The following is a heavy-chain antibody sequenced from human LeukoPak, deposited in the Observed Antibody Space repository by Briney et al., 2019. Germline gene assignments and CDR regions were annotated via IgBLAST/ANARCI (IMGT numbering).Heavy chain of an antibody. V-gene: IGHV4-30-4*01. J-gene: IGHJ5*02. CDR1: GGSISIGNYY. CDR3: ARVTNNWFDP. CDR2: IYHSGSR. Sequence: PSQTLSLTCTVSGGSISIGNYYWRWLRQPPGKGLEWIGYIYHSGSRYYNPSLKSRVTISVDTSKNQFSLKVSSVTDADTAVYYCARVTNNWFDPWGQGTLVTVSS.